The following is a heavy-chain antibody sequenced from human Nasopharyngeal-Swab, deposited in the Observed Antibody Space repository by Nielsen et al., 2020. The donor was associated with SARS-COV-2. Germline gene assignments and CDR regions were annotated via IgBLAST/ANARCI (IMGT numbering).Heavy chain of an antibody. CDR1: GFTFTSYA. J-gene: IGHJ5*02. V-gene: IGHV3-23*01. Sequence: GESLKISCAASGFTFTSYAMNWVRQAPGKGLEWVSGMSGTGDNTYYADSVKGRFTISRDSSKNTLYLQMNSLRAEDTAVYHCAKDSGAGFCDGGSCFPTNHWGQGTLVTVSS. CDR2: MSGTGDNT. CDR3: AKDSGAGFCDGGSCFPTNH. D-gene: IGHD2-15*01.